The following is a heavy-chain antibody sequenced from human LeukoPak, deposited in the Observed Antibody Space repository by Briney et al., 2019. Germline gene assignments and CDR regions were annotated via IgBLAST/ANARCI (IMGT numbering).Heavy chain of an antibody. J-gene: IGHJ4*02. CDR2: IRYDGSDK. Sequence: PGGSLRLSCPASGFTFSRYGMHWVRQAPGKGLEWVAFIRYDGSDKSYADSVKGRFTISRDNSKNTLYPQMNSLRAEDTAMFYCAKIGAVAGHFDYWGQGTLVTVSS. D-gene: IGHD6-19*01. CDR1: GFTFSRYG. CDR3: AKIGAVAGHFDY. V-gene: IGHV3-30*02.